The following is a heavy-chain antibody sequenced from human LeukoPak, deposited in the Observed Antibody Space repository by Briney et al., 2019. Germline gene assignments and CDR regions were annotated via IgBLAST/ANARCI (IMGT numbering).Heavy chain of an antibody. CDR1: GGSTSSGGYY. J-gene: IGHJ5*02. D-gene: IGHD1-1*01. CDR2: IYYSGST. CDR3: ARGPLLLFGSKQLAGSWWFDP. V-gene: IGHV4-31*03. Sequence: SQTLSLTCTVPGGSTSSGGYYWSWIRQHPGKGLEWIGYIYYSGSTYYNPSLKSRVTISVDTSKNQFSLKLSSVTAADTAVYYCARGPLLLFGSKQLAGSWWFDPWGQGTLVTVSS.